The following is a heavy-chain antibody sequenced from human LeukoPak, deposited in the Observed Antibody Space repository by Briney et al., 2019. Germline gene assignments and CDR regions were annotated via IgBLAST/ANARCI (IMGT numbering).Heavy chain of an antibody. CDR2: ISGEGGST. J-gene: IGHJ4*02. D-gene: IGHD2-21*02. CDR1: GFTFDDYA. CDR3: AKERGSVVVTALDY. Sequence: GGSLRLSCAASGFTFDDYAMHWLRQAPGQGLEWVSFISGEGGSTYYADSVKGRFTISRDNRKSSLYLQMNSLRTEDTALYYCAKERGSVVVTALDYWGQGTLVTVSS. V-gene: IGHV3-43*02.